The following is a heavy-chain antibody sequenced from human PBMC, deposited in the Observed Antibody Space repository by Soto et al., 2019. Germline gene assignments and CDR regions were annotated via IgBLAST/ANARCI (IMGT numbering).Heavy chain of an antibody. V-gene: IGHV1-69*01. J-gene: IGHJ6*02. CDR2: ILPVFRTP. Sequence: QMHLVQSGPEVRKPGSSVKVSRKASGGTFGDYGIDWVRQAPGHGLEWMGGILPVFRTPRNARKFEGRVSLTVDEVTNTAFMELNSLRPEDTATYYCARDDGEGGMDVWGQGTTVIVSS. CDR3: ARDDGEGGMDV. D-gene: IGHD3-10*01. CDR1: GGTFGDYG.